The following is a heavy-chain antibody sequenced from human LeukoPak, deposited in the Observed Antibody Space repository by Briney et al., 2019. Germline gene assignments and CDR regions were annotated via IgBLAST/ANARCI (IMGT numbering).Heavy chain of an antibody. CDR2: IYPGDSDT. D-gene: IGHD3-10*01. CDR1: GYSFTSYW. V-gene: IGHV5-51*01. J-gene: IGHJ4*02. CDR3: ARGVYYGSGSPYYFDY. Sequence: GESLKISCKGSGYSFTSYWIGWVRQMPGKALEWMGIIYPGDSDTRYSPSFQGQATISADKSISTAYLQWSSLKASDTAMYYCARGVYYGSGSPYYFDYWGQGTLVTVSS.